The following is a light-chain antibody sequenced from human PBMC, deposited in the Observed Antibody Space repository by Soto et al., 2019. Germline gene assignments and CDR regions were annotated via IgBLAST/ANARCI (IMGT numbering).Light chain of an antibody. Sequence: QSVLTQPPSVSGAPGQRVTISCTGSSSNIGAGYDVHWYQQLPGTAPKLLIYGNSNRPSGVPDRFSGSKSGTSASLAITGPPAEDAAVYYFNSYDSSLSGVVFGGGTKLTVL. CDR3: NSYDSSLSGVV. J-gene: IGLJ2*01. V-gene: IGLV1-40*01. CDR2: GNS. CDR1: SSNIGAGYD.